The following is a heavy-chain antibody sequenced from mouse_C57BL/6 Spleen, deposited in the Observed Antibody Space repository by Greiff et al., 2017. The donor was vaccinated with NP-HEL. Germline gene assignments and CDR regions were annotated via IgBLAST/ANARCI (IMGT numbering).Heavy chain of an antibody. D-gene: IGHD2-2*01. Sequence: QVQLKQSGAELVRPGASVTLSCKASGYTFTDYEMHWVKQTPVHGLEWIGAIDPETGGTAYNQKFKGKAILTADKSSSTAYMELRSLTSEDSAVYYCTEGGYQSPFDYWGQGTTLTVSS. J-gene: IGHJ2*01. CDR2: IDPETGGT. V-gene: IGHV1-15*01. CDR3: TEGGYQSPFDY. CDR1: GYTFTDYE.